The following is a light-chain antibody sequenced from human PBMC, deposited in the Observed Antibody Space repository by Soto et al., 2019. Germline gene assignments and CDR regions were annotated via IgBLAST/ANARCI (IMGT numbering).Light chain of an antibody. Sequence: DIQMTQSPSTLSASVGDRVTITCRASQTIDNWLDWYQQKPEKAPELLIFDASTLRSGVPSRFSGSGSGTEITLTISSLQPHDFATYYCQHYNSFSPTFGQGTKVQIK. CDR1: QTIDNW. V-gene: IGKV1-5*01. CDR3: QHYNSFSPT. CDR2: DAS. J-gene: IGKJ1*01.